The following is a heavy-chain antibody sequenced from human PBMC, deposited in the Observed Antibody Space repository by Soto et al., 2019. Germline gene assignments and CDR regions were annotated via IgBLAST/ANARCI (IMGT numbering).Heavy chain of an antibody. CDR2: IWYDGSNT. CDR3: ARGRILHSDILIGEYGMDV. Sequence: SCAASGFTFSSYCMHWVRQAPGKGLEWVAVIWYDGSNTYYADSVKGRFTISRDTSKNTLYMQMNSLRAEDTAVYYCARGRILHSDILIGEYGMDVWGQGTTVTVSS. J-gene: IGHJ6*02. CDR1: GFTFSSYC. D-gene: IGHD3-9*01. V-gene: IGHV3-33*01.